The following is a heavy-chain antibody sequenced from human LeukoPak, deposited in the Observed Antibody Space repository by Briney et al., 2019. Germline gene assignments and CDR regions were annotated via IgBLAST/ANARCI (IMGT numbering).Heavy chain of an antibody. D-gene: IGHD2-2*01. Sequence: GGSLRLSCAASGFTFSDYYMSWIRQAPEKGLEWISYISSSASTRNYADSVKGRFTISRDNSKNTLYLQMNSLRAEDTAVYYCAKYGYCSSTSCPGPFDYWGQGTLVTVSS. V-gene: IGHV3-11*04. CDR2: ISSSASTR. CDR1: GFTFSDYY. CDR3: AKYGYCSSTSCPGPFDY. J-gene: IGHJ4*02.